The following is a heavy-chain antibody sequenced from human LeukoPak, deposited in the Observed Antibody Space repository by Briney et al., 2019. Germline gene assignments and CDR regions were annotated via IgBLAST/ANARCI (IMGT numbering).Heavy chain of an antibody. CDR3: ARVLRYCSGGNCYSGGLGYMDV. D-gene: IGHD2-15*01. V-gene: IGHV3-30*02. CDR2: IRYDGSNK. CDR1: GFTFSSYG. J-gene: IGHJ6*03. Sequence: HPGGSLRLSCAASGFTFSSYGMHWVRQAPGKGLEWVAFIRYDGSNKYYADSVKGRFTISRDNAKNSLFLQMNSLRAEDTAVYYCARVLRYCSGGNCYSGGLGYMDVWGKGTTVTISS.